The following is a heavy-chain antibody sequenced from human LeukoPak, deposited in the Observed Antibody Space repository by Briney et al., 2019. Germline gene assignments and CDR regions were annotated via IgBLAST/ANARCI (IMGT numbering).Heavy chain of an antibody. CDR2: FDPEDGES. J-gene: IGHJ4*02. Sequence: ASVKVSCKVSGYTLTELSMHWVRQAPGKGLEWMGSFDPEDGESIYAQKFQGRVTMTEDTSTDTAYMEVSSLRSEDTAVYYCATGVYGYSSKPADYWGQGTLVTVSS. CDR3: ATGVYGYSSKPADY. D-gene: IGHD5-24*01. V-gene: IGHV1-24*01. CDR1: GYTLTELS.